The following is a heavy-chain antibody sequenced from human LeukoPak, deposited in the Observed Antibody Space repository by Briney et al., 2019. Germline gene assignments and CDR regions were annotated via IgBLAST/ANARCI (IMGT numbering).Heavy chain of an antibody. CDR1: GVSMSSGAFY. J-gene: IGHJ3*02. CDR3: ARAFPFDDYGDPDAFDI. Sequence: SETLSLTCTVSGVSMSSGAFYWSWIRQHPGKGLEWIGDIYYSGSTYYNPSLKSRVTISVDRSKNQFSLKLTSVTAADTAVYYCARAFPFDDYGDPDAFDIWGQGTMVTVSS. CDR2: IYYSGST. V-gene: IGHV4-30-4*08. D-gene: IGHD4-17*01.